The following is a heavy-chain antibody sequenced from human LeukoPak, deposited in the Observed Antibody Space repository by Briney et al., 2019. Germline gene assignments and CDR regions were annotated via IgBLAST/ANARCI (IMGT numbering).Heavy chain of an antibody. CDR1: GYTFTRYW. CDR3: ATVFGSGSHLDWYFDL. V-gene: IGHV5-51*01. Sequence: VESLKISCNGSGYTFTRYWIVWVRHMAGKVLEWMGISYPGDSDTRYSPSFQGQVTISADKYISTASLQWSCLKASDTAMYYCATVFGSGSHLDWYFDLWGRGTLVTVSS. CDR2: SYPGDSDT. J-gene: IGHJ2*01. D-gene: IGHD1-26*01.